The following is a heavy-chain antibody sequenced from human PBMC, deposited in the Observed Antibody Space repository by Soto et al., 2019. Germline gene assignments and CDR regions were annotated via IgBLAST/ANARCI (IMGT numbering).Heavy chain of an antibody. CDR1: GGSISSGGYY. V-gene: IGHV4-31*03. Sequence: QVQLQESGPGLVKPSQTQSLTCTVSGGSISSGGYYWSWIRQHPGKGLEWIGYIYDSGSTYYNPSLKSRLTISEDTSKNQFSLKLSSVTAADTAVYYCARRSSIAYYFGMDVWGQGTTVTVSS. D-gene: IGHD1-26*01. CDR3: ARRSSIAYYFGMDV. J-gene: IGHJ6*02. CDR2: IYDSGST.